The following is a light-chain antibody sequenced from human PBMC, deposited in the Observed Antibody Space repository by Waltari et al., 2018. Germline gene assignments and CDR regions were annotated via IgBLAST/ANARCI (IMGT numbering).Light chain of an antibody. Sequence: EIVMTQSPATLSVSPGETVTLSCRASHSISSHLAWYQQKPGQVPRLLIYGASTWATGIPARFGGSGSGTEFTLIISSLQSEDFAVYYCQQYDRWPLTFGGGTKVEIK. CDR3: QQYDRWPLT. CDR1: HSISSH. CDR2: GAS. J-gene: IGKJ4*01. V-gene: IGKV3-15*01.